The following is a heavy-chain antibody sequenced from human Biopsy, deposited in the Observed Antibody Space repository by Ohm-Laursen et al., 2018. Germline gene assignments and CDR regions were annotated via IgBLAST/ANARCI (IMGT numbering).Heavy chain of an antibody. CDR3: ARAYFYGMGTSNYFLDS. D-gene: IGHD3-10*01. CDR2: IYYSWST. J-gene: IGHJ4*02. Sequence: GTLSLICTVSGGSVRSPDHRWNWVRRAPGRVVELSGDIYYSWSTLYNPYLIGRVTMDLDKSTNQFSLKLKSVTSADTAVYFCARAYFYGMGTSNYFLDSWGQGALVTVSS. CDR1: GGSVRSPDHR. V-gene: IGHV4-39*01.